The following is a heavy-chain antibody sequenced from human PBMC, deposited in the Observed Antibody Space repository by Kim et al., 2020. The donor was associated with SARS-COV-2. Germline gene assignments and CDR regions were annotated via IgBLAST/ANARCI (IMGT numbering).Heavy chain of an antibody. CDR1: GFTFSSYG. CDR3: AKDVNDYGDYYFDY. V-gene: IGHV3-30*18. Sequence: GGSLRLSCAASGFTFSSYGMHWVRQAPGKGLEWVAVISYDGSNKYYADSVKGRFTISRDNSKNTLYLQMNSLRAEVTAVYYCAKDVNDYGDYYFDYLGQGTLVTVSS. J-gene: IGHJ4*02. D-gene: IGHD4-17*01. CDR2: ISYDGSNK.